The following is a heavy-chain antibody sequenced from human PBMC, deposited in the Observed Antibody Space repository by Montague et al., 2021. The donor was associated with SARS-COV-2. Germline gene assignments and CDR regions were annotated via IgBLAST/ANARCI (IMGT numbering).Heavy chain of an antibody. CDR2: IWYDGSNK. CDR3: ARESRVGHDYGDYGGSFDY. V-gene: IGHV3-33*01. CDR1: GFTFSSYG. J-gene: IGHJ4*02. D-gene: IGHD4-17*01. Sequence: SLRLSFSASGFTFSSYGMHWVRQAPGKGLEWVAVIWYDGSNKYYADSVKGRFTISRDNSKNTLYLQMNSLRAEDTAVYYCARESRVGHDYGDYGGSFDYWGQGILVTVSS.